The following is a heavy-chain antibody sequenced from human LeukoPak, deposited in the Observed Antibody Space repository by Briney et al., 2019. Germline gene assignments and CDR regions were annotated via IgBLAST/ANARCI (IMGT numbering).Heavy chain of an antibody. CDR1: GFTISSYW. CDR2: RKQDGSEK. Sequence: GESLRLSCAASGFTISSYWMIWVRQAPGKGLELVANRKQDGSEKHYVDSVKGRFIISRDNAKNSLFLQMSSLRVEDTAVYYCASSVEQWLVREIYWGQGTLVTVSS. CDR3: ASSVEQWLVREIY. J-gene: IGHJ4*02. V-gene: IGHV3-7*01. D-gene: IGHD6-19*01.